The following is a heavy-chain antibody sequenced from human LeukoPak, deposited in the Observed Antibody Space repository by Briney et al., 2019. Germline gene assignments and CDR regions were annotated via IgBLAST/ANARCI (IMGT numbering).Heavy chain of an antibody. Sequence: GASVKVSCKASGGIFSSYAITWVRQAAGQGVEWMGGILPIFGTANYAQKFQGRVTITTDESTSTAYMGLSSLRSEDTAVYYCARCEVVVAATLRGAFDIWGQGTMVTVSS. D-gene: IGHD2-15*01. CDR2: ILPIFGTA. CDR3: ARCEVVVAATLRGAFDI. CDR1: GGIFSSYA. V-gene: IGHV1-69*05. J-gene: IGHJ3*02.